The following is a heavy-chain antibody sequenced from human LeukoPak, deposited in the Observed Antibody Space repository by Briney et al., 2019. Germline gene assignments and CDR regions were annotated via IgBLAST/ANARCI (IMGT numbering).Heavy chain of an antibody. CDR3: AREIDSSSHWFDP. J-gene: IGHJ5*02. Sequence: SETLSLTCTVSGGSISSGSYYWSWIRQPAGKGLEWFGRIYTSGSTNYNPSLKSRVTISVDTSKNQFSLKLSSVTAADTAVYYCAREIDSSSHWFDPWGQGTLVTVSS. CDR2: IYTSGST. V-gene: IGHV4-61*02. CDR1: GGSISSGSYY. D-gene: IGHD6-6*01.